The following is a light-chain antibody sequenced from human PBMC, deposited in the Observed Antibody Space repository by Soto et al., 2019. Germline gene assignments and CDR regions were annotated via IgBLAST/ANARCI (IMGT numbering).Light chain of an antibody. CDR3: HKYNSALLT. CDR1: QGIYNY. CDR2: AAS. V-gene: IGKV1-27*01. J-gene: IGKJ5*01. Sequence: DLQMTQSPSSLSASVGDRVTITCRASQGIYNYLAWYQQKPGKAPKLLIYAASTLAAGVPSRFSGSGSGTDFTLTISSLQPEDVATYYCHKYNSALLTFGQGTRLEIK.